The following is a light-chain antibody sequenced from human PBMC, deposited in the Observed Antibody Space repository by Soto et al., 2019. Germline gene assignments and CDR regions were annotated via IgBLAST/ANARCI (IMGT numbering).Light chain of an antibody. CDR2: AAS. J-gene: IGKJ1*01. V-gene: IGKV1-39*01. CDR3: QQSYSTPVT. CDR1: QSISSY. Sequence: DIQMTQSPSSLPASVGDRVTITCRASQSISSYLNWYQQKPGKAPKLLIYAASSLQSGVPSRFSGSGSVTDFTLTISSLQPEDFATYYCQQSYSTPVTFGQGTKVEIK.